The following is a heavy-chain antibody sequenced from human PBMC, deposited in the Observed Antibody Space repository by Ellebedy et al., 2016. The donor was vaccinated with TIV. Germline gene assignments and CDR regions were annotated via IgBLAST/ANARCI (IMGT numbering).Heavy chain of an antibody. CDR3: TPWGLGGY. CDR1: GFTFSNYW. J-gene: IGHJ4*02. CDR2: ISPDGTYV. Sequence: GESLKISCATSGFTFSNYWMYWVRQGPGKGLVWVSRISPDGTYVNDADSVKGRFTISRNNAKSTLYLQMNSLRVEDTAAYYCTPWGLGGYWGQGTLVTVSS. D-gene: IGHD2-21*01. V-gene: IGHV3-74*01.